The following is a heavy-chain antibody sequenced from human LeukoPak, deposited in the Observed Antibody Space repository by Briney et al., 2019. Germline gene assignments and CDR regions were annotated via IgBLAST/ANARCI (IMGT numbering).Heavy chain of an antibody. CDR1: GFTFSSYG. Sequence: GGSLRLSCVASGFTFSSYGMHWVRQAPGKGLEWVSVIYSGGSTYYADSVKGRFTISRDNSKNTLYLQMNSLRAEDTAVYYCARESSIDSSFGYWYFDLWGRGTLVTVSS. CDR3: ARESSIDSSFGYWYFDL. J-gene: IGHJ2*01. CDR2: IYSGGST. V-gene: IGHV3-53*01. D-gene: IGHD3-3*01.